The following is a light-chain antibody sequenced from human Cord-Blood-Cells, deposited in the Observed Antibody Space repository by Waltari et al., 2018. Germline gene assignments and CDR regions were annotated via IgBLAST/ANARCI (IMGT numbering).Light chain of an antibody. CDR1: KLGDKY. CDR3: QAWDSSPAHVV. J-gene: IGLJ2*01. CDR2: HDS. V-gene: IGLV3-1*01. Sequence: SYELTQPPSVSVSPGQTASITCSGDKLGDKYACWYQQKPGQSPVLVIYHDSKRPSGIPERFSGSNSGNTATLTISGTQAMDEADYYCQAWDSSPAHVVFGGGTKLTVL.